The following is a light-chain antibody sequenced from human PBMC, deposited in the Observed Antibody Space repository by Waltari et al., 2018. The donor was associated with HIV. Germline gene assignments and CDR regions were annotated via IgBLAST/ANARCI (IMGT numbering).Light chain of an antibody. Sequence: SYVRAQPPSVSVAPGQTARITCGGDNIGSKSVHWYQQKPGQAPLLVVYDDSDRPSGIPERFSGSNSGNTATLTISRVEAGDEADYYCQVWDSSSDDWVFGGGTKVTVL. J-gene: IGLJ3*02. V-gene: IGLV3-21*02. CDR2: DDS. CDR3: QVWDSSSDDWV. CDR1: NIGSKS.